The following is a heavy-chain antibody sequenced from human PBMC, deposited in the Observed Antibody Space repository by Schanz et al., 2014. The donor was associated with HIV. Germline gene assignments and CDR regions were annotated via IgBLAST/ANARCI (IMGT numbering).Heavy chain of an antibody. V-gene: IGHV3-23*04. D-gene: IGHD3-10*01. CDR1: GFTFSSYA. J-gene: IGHJ4*02. Sequence: EVQLVESGGGLVKPGGSLRLSCAASGFTFSSYAMSWVRQAPGKGLEWVSTISGSGAGTYYADSVKGRFTISRDNAKNSLYLQMSSLRADDTAVYYCARDSGPGIYWGQGTLVTVSS. CDR2: ISGSGAGT. CDR3: ARDSGPGIY.